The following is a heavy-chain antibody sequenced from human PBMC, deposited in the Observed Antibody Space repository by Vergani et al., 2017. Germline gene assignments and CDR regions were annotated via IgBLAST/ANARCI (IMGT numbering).Heavy chain of an antibody. V-gene: IGHV3-9*01. D-gene: IGHD3-3*01. CDR2: ISWNSGSI. CDR3: AKERWSGFWSGYYDY. CDR1: GFTFSSYA. Sequence: EVQLLESGGGLVQPGGSLRLSCAASGFTFSSYAMSWVRQAPGKGLEWVSGISWNSGSIGYADSVKGRFTISRDNAKNSLYLQMNSLRAEDTALYYCAKERWSGFWSGYYDYWGQGTLVTVSS. J-gene: IGHJ4*02.